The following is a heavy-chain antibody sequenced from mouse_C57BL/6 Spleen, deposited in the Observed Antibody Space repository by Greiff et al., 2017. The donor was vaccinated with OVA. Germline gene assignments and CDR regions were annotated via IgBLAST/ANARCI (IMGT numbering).Heavy chain of an antibody. CDR1: GYTFTDYE. D-gene: IGHD2-10*02. CDR3: TRKGYVHYCDY. J-gene: IGHJ2*01. CDR2: IDPVTGGT. Sequence: QVQLQQSGAELVRPGASVTLSCKASGYTFTDYEMHWVKQPPVHGLEWIGAIDPVTGGTAYNQKFKGKAILTADKSSSTAYMELRSLTSEDAAVDYCTRKGYVHYCDYWGQGTTLTVSS. V-gene: IGHV1-15*01.